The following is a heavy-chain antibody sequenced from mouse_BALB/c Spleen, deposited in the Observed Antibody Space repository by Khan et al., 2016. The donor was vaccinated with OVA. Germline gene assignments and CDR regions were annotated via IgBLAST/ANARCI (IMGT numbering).Heavy chain of an antibody. CDR1: GYTFTNYG. CDR3: ARHPDLSCVMVY. J-gene: IGHJ4*01. V-gene: IGHV9-3-1*01. Sequence: QIQLVQSGPELKKPGETVKISCTASGYTFTNYGMNWVKQAPGKGLKWMGCINTYTGEPTYADYFKGRFAFSLETSASTAYLQINNLKNEDTAADYCARHPDLSCVMVYWGQGTSVTVSS. CDR2: INTYTGEP.